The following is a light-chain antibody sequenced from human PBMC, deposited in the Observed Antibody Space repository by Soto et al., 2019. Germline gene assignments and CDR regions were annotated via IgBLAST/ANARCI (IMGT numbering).Light chain of an antibody. CDR3: QQYNNWLTWT. Sequence: EIWLAQSPATLSVSPGERATLSCRASQSVSSNLAWFQQKPGQAPRLLIYVASTRATGIPARFSGSGSGTEFTLTISSLQSEDFAVYYCQQYNNWLTWTFGQGTKVEIK. CDR1: QSVSSN. V-gene: IGKV3-15*01. J-gene: IGKJ1*01. CDR2: VAS.